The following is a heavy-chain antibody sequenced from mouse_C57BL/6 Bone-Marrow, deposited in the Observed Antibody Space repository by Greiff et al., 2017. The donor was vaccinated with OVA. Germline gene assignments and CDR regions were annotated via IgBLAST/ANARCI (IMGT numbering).Heavy chain of an antibody. V-gene: IGHV1-72*01. J-gene: IGHJ2*01. CDR3: ARGRLRRDYFDD. Sequence: QVQLKQPGAELVKPGASVKLSCKASGYTFTSYWMHWVKQRPGRGLEWIGRIDPNSGGTKYTEKFKSKATLTVDKPSSTAYMQRSSLTSEDSAVYYCARGRLRRDYFDDWGEGTTLTVSS. D-gene: IGHD2-4*01. CDR1: GYTFTSYW. CDR2: IDPNSGGT.